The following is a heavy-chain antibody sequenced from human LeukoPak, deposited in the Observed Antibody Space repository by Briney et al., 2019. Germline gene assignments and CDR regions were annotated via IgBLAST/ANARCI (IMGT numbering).Heavy chain of an antibody. D-gene: IGHD2/OR15-2a*01. V-gene: IGHV3-53*01. CDR2: IFADDLT. J-gene: IGHJ4*02. CDR3: ARGAMSTFARFDS. CDR1: GFSVSDHY. Sequence: GGSLRLSCVVSGFSVSDHYMSWVRQAPGKGLQWLSVIFADDLTYYEDSIKGRFTISRDRSQNTLYLQMKSLRAEDTTVYYCARGAMSTFARFDSWGQGTLVSVSS.